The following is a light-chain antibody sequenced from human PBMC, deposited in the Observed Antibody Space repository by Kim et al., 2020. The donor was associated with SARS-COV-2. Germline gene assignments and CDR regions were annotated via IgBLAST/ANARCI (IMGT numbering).Light chain of an antibody. CDR3: AAWDDSLSGWV. CDR2: RNN. Sequence: GQRVNISCPGSSSNIGSNYVYWYQQLPGKAPKLLIYRNNQRPSGVPDRFSGSKSGTSASLAISGLRSEDEADYYCAAWDDSLSGWVFGGGTQLTVL. V-gene: IGLV1-47*01. CDR1: SSNIGSNY. J-gene: IGLJ3*02.